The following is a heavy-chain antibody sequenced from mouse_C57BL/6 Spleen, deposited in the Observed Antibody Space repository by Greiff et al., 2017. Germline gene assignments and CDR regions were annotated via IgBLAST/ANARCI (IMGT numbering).Heavy chain of an antibody. CDR3: ARRGGSSHYYAMDY. J-gene: IGHJ4*01. Sequence: EVQLQQSGPELVKPGASVKISCKASGYTFTDYYMNWVKQSHGKSLEWIGDINPNNGGTSYNQKFTGKATLTVDKSSSTAYMELRSLTSEDSAVYYCARRGGSSHYYAMDYWGQGTSVTVSS. CDR1: GYTFTDYY. CDR2: INPNNGGT. D-gene: IGHD1-1*01. V-gene: IGHV1-26*01.